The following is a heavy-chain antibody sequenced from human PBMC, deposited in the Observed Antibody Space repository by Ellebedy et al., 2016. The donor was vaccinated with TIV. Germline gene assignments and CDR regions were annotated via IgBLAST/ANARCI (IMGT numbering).Heavy chain of an antibody. Sequence: GGSLRLSXAASGFTFYNYAMSWVRQAPGRGLEWVSAISDSGGSTYYADSVKGRFTISRDNFKNTLNLQMHSLRVEDTAVYYCAKSRNGRATAGDNWGQGTLVTVSS. CDR1: GFTFYNYA. J-gene: IGHJ4*02. D-gene: IGHD1-26*01. CDR3: AKSRNGRATAGDN. CDR2: ISDSGGST. V-gene: IGHV3-23*01.